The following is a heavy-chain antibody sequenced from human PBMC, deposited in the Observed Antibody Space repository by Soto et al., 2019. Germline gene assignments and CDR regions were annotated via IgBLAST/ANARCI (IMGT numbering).Heavy chain of an antibody. J-gene: IGHJ4*02. CDR3: VRNFRDAYTALAF. V-gene: IGHV4-59*08. CDR2: IYYSGST. D-gene: IGHD2-2*01. Sequence: SETLSLTCTVSGGSISSYYWSWIRQPPGKGLEWIGYIYYSGSTNYNPSLKSRATISGDTSKNQFSLNLSSVTAADTAVYYWVRNFRDAYTALAFWGQGTLVPVSS. CDR1: GGSISSYY.